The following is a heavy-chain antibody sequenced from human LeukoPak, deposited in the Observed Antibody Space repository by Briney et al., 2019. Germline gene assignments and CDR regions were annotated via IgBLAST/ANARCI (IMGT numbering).Heavy chain of an antibody. CDR2: IKQDGSEK. Sequence: GGSLRLSXAASGFTFSSYWMSWVRQAPGKGLEWVANIKQDGSEKYYVDSVKGRFTISRDNAKNSLYLQMNSLRAEDTAVYYCARALGYCSSTSCYPLEYFQHWGQGTLVTVSS. CDR3: ARALGYCSSTSCYPLEYFQH. V-gene: IGHV3-7*04. CDR1: GFTFSSYW. J-gene: IGHJ1*01. D-gene: IGHD2-2*01.